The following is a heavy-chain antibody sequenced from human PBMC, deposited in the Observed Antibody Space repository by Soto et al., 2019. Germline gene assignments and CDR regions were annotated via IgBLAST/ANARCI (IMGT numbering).Heavy chain of an antibody. J-gene: IGHJ5*02. CDR3: ARDEWRYCSSTSCYEFDP. CDR2: ISAYNGNT. D-gene: IGHD2-2*01. V-gene: IGHV1-18*01. CDR1: GYTFTSYG. Sequence: GASVKVSCKASGYTFTSYGISWVRQAPGQGLEWMGWISAYNGNTNYAQKLQGRVTMTTDTSTSTAYMELRSLRSDDTAVYYCARDEWRYCSSTSCYEFDPWGQGTLVTVSS.